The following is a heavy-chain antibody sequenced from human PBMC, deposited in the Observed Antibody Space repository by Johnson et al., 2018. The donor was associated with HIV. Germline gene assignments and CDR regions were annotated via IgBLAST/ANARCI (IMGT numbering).Heavy chain of an antibody. D-gene: IGHD2-15*01. CDR1: GFIFSSYG. CDR3: ARDKYCSGGSCYLDAFDI. CDR2: IRYAGSNK. J-gene: IGHJ3*02. Sequence: QMQLVESGGGVVQPGRSRRLSCAASGFIFSSYGMHWVRQAPGKGLEWVAFIRYAGSNKYYAESVQGGFNISRDNPKNTLYLQMDSLRIEDTAVYYCARDKYCSGGSCYLDAFDIWGQGTMVTVSS. V-gene: IGHV3-30*02.